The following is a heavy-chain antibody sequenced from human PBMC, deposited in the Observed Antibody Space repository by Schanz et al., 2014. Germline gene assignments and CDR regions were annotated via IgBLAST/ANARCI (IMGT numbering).Heavy chain of an antibody. CDR1: GITFSDYA. CDR3: AKDRWRATVMVDAFDI. CDR2: IGGSGGST. V-gene: IGHV3-23*04. J-gene: IGHJ3*02. D-gene: IGHD4-4*01. Sequence: EVQLEESGGALEQPGGSLRLSCAASGITFSDYAMSWVRQAPGKGLEWVSGIGGSGGSTDYADSVKGRFTISRDNSKNTVHLQMNSLRAEDTAVYFCAKDRWRATVMVDAFDIWGQGTKVTVSS.